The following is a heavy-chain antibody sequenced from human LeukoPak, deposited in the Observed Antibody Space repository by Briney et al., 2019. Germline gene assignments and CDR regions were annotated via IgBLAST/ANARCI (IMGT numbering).Heavy chain of an antibody. CDR2: INPNSGGT. J-gene: IGHJ4*02. CDR3: ATYEGRWLHQLPFDY. Sequence: GASVKVSCKASGYTFTGYYMHWVRQAPGQGLEWMGWINPNSGGTNYAQKFQGRVTMTRDTSISTAYMELSRLRSDDTAVYYCATYEGRWLHQLPFDYWGQGTLVTVSS. V-gene: IGHV1-2*02. CDR1: GYTFTGYY. D-gene: IGHD5-24*01.